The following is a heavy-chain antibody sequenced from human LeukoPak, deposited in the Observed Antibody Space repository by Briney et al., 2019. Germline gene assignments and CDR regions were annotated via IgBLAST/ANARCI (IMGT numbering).Heavy chain of an antibody. J-gene: IGHJ4*02. Sequence: GGSLRLSCAASGFTFSSYGMSWVRQAPGKGLERVSAISGSGGSTYYADSVKGRFTISRDNSKNTLYLQMNSLRAEDTAVYYCAKASYTDYYDSSVDYWGQGTLVTVSS. CDR3: AKASYTDYYDSSVDY. CDR2: ISGSGGST. D-gene: IGHD3-22*01. CDR1: GFTFSSYG. V-gene: IGHV3-23*01.